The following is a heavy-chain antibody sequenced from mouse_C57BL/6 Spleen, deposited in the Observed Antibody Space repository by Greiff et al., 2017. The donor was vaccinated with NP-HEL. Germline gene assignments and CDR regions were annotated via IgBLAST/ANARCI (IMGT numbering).Heavy chain of an antibody. J-gene: IGHJ3*01. V-gene: IGHV1-52*01. CDR1: GYTFTSYW. CDR3: ARGEAYGRAVFAY. CDR2: IDPSDSET. Sequence: VQLQQSGAELVRPGSSVKLSCKASGYTFTSYWMHWVKQRPIQGLEWIGNIDPSDSETHYNQKFKDKATLTVDKSSSTAYMQLSSLTSEDSAVYYCARGEAYGRAVFAYWGQGTLVTVSA. D-gene: IGHD1-1*01.